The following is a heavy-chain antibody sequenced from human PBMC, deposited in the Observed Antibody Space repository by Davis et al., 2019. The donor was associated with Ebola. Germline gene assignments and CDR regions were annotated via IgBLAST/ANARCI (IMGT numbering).Heavy chain of an antibody. D-gene: IGHD6-19*01. CDR2: IYYSGST. Sequence: PSETLSLTCTVSGGSMSSYYWSWIRQPPGKGLEWIGYIYYSGSTNYNPSLKSRVTISRDTSKNQFPLKLSSVTAADTAVYYCARTEYSSGWFFDYWGQGTLVTVSS. J-gene: IGHJ4*02. CDR1: GGSMSSYY. CDR3: ARTEYSSGWFFDY. V-gene: IGHV4-59*01.